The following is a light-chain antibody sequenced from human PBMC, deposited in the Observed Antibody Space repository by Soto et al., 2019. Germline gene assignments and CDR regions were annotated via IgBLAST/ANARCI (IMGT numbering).Light chain of an antibody. CDR3: NSYTTSNTFV. J-gene: IGLJ1*01. CDR2: EVI. V-gene: IGLV2-14*03. CDR1: SXGIGAHNF. Sequence: QSVLTQPASVSGSPGQAITVSCSGTSXGIGAHNFVSWYQQHPGKAPRLIIYEVINRPSGVSDRFSGSKSGNTASLTISGLQSEDEADYYCNSYTTSNTFVFGSGTKVTVL.